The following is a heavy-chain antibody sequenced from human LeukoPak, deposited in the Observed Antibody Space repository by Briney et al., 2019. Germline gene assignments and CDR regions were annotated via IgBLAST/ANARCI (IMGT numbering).Heavy chain of an antibody. Sequence: GASVKVSCKASGYTFTRHRISWVRQAPGQGLEWMGWVSAYNGNTKYAQKLQGRVTMTTDTSTSTAYMELRSLRCDDTAVYYCARDQGSYLAFDYWGQGTLVTVSS. D-gene: IGHD1-26*01. CDR3: ARDQGSYLAFDY. CDR1: GYTFTRHR. V-gene: IGHV1-18*01. J-gene: IGHJ4*02. CDR2: VSAYNGNT.